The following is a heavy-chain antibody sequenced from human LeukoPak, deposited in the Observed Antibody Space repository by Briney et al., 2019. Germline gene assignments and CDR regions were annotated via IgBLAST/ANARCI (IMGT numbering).Heavy chain of an antibody. CDR2: ISSSSSYI. Sequence: GGSLRLSCAASGFTFSSYSMNWVRQAPGKGLEWVSSISSSSSYIYYADSVKGRFTISRDSAKSSLYLQMNSLRAEDTAVYYCARWGGSGYYFDAVGFDYWGQGTLVTVSS. J-gene: IGHJ4*02. CDR1: GFTFSSYS. V-gene: IGHV3-21*01. D-gene: IGHD3-22*01. CDR3: ARWGGSGYYFDAVGFDY.